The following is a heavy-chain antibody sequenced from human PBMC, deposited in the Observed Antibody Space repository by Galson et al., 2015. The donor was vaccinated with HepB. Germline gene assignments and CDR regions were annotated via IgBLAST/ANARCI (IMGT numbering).Heavy chain of an antibody. V-gene: IGHV1-46*03. CDR1: GYTFTSYY. CDR2: INPSGGST. D-gene: IGHD1-26*01. J-gene: IGHJ4*02. Sequence: SVKVSCKASGYTFTSYYMHWVRQAPGQGLEWMGIINPSGGSTSYAQKFQGRVTMTRDTPTSTVYMELSSLRSEDTAVYYCARDRWELGAAFDYWGQGTLVTVSS. CDR3: ARDRWELGAAFDY.